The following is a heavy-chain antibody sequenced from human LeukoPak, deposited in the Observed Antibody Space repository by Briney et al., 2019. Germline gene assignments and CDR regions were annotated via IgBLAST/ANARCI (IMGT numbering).Heavy chain of an antibody. D-gene: IGHD3-3*01. CDR2: ISYDGSNK. CDR3: ARDPIFGVVTRGYYFDY. J-gene: IGHJ4*02. CDR1: GFTFSSYA. V-gene: IGHV3-30-3*01. Sequence: PGGSLRLSCAASGFTFSSYAMHWVRQAPGKGLEWVAVISYDGSNKYYADSVKGRFTISRDNSKNTLYLQMNSLRAEDTAVYYCARDPIFGVVTRGYYFDYWGQGTLVTVSS.